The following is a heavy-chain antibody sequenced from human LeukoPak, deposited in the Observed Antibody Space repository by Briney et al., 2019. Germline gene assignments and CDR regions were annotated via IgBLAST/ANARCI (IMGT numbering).Heavy chain of an antibody. CDR3: ARRGFDWLFDY. CDR1: GGSISSYY. CDR2: IYYSGST. J-gene: IGHJ4*02. Sequence: SSETLSLTCTVSGGSISSYYWSWIRQPPGKGLEWIGYIYYSGSTNYNPSLKSRVTISVDTSKNQFSLKVSSVTAADTAVYYCARRGFDWLFDYWGQGTLVTVSS. D-gene: IGHD3-9*01. V-gene: IGHV4-59*08.